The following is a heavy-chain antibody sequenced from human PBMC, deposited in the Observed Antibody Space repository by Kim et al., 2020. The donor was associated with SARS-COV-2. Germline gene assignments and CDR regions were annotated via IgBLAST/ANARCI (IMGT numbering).Heavy chain of an antibody. CDR3: ASGGYSYGHPPFDY. V-gene: IGHV4-39*01. CDR2: IYYSGST. J-gene: IGHJ4*02. D-gene: IGHD5-18*01. Sequence: SETLSLTCTVSGGSISSSSYYWGWIRQPPGKGLEWIGSIYYSGSTYYNPSLKSRVTISVDTSKNQFSLKLSSVTAADTAVYYCASGGYSYGHPPFDYWGQGTLGTVSS. CDR1: GGSISSSSYY.